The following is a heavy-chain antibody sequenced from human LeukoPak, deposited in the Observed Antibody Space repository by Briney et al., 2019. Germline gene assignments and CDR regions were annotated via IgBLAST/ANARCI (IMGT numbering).Heavy chain of an antibody. CDR3: MRRGDASSGWGDHDF. CDR1: GFTFNRNA. V-gene: IGHV3-23*01. D-gene: IGHD6-19*01. Sequence: GGSLRLSCAASGFTFNRNAISWVRQAPGKGLEWVSTIGGSGDKTFYADSVKGRFTISRDNSKNMVHLQMNSLTGEDTALYYCMRRGDASSGWGDHDFWGQGALVTVSS. CDR2: IGGSGDKT. J-gene: IGHJ4*02.